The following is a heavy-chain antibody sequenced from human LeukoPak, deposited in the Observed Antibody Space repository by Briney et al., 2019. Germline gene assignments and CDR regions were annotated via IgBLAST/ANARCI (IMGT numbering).Heavy chain of an antibody. CDR2: INAGNGNT. Sequence: ASVNVSCKASGYTFTSYAMHWVRQAPGQRLEWMGWINAGNGNTKYSQKFQGRVTITRDTSASTAYMELSSLRSEDTAVYYCARESDFWSGYYGYNWFDPWGQGTLVTVSS. CDR3: ARESDFWSGYYGYNWFDP. D-gene: IGHD3-3*01. J-gene: IGHJ5*02. CDR1: GYTFTSYA. V-gene: IGHV1-3*01.